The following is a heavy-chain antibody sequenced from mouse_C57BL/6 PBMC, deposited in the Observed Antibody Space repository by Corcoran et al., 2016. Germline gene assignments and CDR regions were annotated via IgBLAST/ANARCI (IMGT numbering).Heavy chain of an antibody. CDR1: WYTFTTYG. CDR2: INTYSGVP. Sequence: QIQLVQSGPELKKPGETVKISCKASWYTFTTYGLSWVKQAPGKGLKWMGWINTYSGVPTYADDFKGRFAFSLETSASTAYLQINNLKNEDTATYFCARFWALEAKDYWGQGTAVTVSS. V-gene: IGHV9-3*01. CDR3: ARFWALEAKDY. J-gene: IGHJ4*01. D-gene: IGHD4-1*01.